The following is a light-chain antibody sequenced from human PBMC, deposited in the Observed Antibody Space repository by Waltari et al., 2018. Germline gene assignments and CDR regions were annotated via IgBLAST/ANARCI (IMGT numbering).Light chain of an antibody. V-gene: IGLV7-46*01. CDR1: TGAVTSGHH. Sequence: QAVVTQEPAMTVSPGGTVTLTCGSSTGAVTSGHHPYWVHQKPGQAPRTLIYETSNKHSWTPDRFSGSLLGDKAALTLSSAQPEDEADYYCMVSNVGAQWKFGGGTKLTV. CDR2: ETS. CDR3: MVSNVGAQWK. J-gene: IGLJ3*02.